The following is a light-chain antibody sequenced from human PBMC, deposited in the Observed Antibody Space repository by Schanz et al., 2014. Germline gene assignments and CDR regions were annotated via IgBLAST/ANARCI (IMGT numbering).Light chain of an antibody. CDR2: SNS. V-gene: IGLV1-40*01. CDR1: SSNIGAGYD. J-gene: IGLJ1*01. Sequence: QSVLTQPPSVSGAPGQRVTISCTGSSSNIGAGYDVHWYQQLPGTAPKLLIYSNSNRPSGVPDRFSGSKSGTSASLAITGLQAEDEADYYCSSYAGSNNVYVFGTGTKLTVL. CDR3: SSYAGSNNVYV.